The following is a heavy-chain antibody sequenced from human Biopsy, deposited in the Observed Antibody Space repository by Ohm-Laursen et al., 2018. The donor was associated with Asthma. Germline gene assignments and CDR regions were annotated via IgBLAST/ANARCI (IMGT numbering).Heavy chain of an antibody. CDR1: GFTFSSYA. D-gene: IGHD3-9*01. CDR2: ISGSGGST. CDR3: AKDRDYDILTGPPGFDY. Sequence: SLRLSCTASGFTFSSYAMSWVRPAPGKGLEWVSAISGSGGSTYYADSVKGRFTISRDNSKNTLYLQMNSLRAEDTAVYYCAKDRDYDILTGPPGFDYWGQGTLVTVSS. V-gene: IGHV3-23*01. J-gene: IGHJ4*02.